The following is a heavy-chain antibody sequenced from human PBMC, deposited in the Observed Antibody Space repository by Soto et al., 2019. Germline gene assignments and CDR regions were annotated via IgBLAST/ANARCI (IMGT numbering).Heavy chain of an antibody. CDR1: GGTFSSYA. CDR3: ARDGEGGMDV. J-gene: IGHJ6*02. Sequence: QVQLVQSGAEVKKPGSSVKVSCKASGGTFSSYAISWVRQAPGQGLEWMGGSIPIFGTANYAQKFQGRVTITADESKSTAYMELSSMRSEDTAVYYWARDGEGGMDVWGQGTTVTVSS. D-gene: IGHD3-10*01. CDR2: SIPIFGTA. V-gene: IGHV1-69*12.